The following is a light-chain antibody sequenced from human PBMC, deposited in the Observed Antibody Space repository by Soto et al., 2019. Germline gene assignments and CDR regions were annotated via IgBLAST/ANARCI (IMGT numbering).Light chain of an antibody. CDR1: QNLLDSNGYNY. J-gene: IGKJ1*01. Sequence: DIVMTQSPLSLPVTPGEPASISCRSSQNLLDSNGYNYLDWYLQKSGQSPQLLIYLGSNRASGVPDRFSGSGSGTDFTLKISRVEAEDVGVYYCMQALQSPPTVGQGTKVEIK. CDR3: MQALQSPPT. CDR2: LGS. V-gene: IGKV2-28*01.